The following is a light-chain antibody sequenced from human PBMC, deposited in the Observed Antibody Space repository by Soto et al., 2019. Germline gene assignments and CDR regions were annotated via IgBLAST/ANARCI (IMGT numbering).Light chain of an antibody. J-gene: IGLJ1*01. CDR2: DDV. Sequence: QSVLTQTHSVSAAPGQRVTISCSGSRSNVGENYVSWYQQFPGTAPQLVIYDDVKRSPGIPDRFSASKSGTSATLAITGLQTGDEADYYCGTWDNSLSAGLFGTGTKVTVL. CDR1: RSNVGENY. V-gene: IGLV1-51*01. CDR3: GTWDNSLSAGL.